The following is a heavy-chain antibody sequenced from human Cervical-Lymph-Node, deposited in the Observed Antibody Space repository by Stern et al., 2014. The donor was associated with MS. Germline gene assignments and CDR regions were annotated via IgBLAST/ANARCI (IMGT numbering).Heavy chain of an antibody. D-gene: IGHD3-10*01. CDR2: IHPGDSVT. CDR1: GYSFTSYW. CDR3: ARRYYGLNAPGPADY. V-gene: IGHV5-51*01. Sequence: EVQLVQSGAEVKKPGESLKISCKGSGYSFTSYWIRWVGQMPGKGLEWMGIIHPGDSVTRYSSSFQGQVTISADKSISTAYLQWSSLKASDTAMYYCARRYYGLNAPGPADYWGQGTLVTVSS. J-gene: IGHJ4*02.